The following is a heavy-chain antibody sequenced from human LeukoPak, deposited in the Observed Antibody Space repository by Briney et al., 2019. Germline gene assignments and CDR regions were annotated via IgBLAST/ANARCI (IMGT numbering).Heavy chain of an antibody. V-gene: IGHV4-59*01. D-gene: IGHD4-17*01. CDR2: IYYSGST. CDR3: ARGGAVTTLWYFDL. Sequence: KPSETLSLTCTVSGGSISSCYWSWIRQPPGKGLEWIGYIYYSGSTNYNPSLKSRVTISVDTSKNQFSLKLSSVAAADTAVYCCARGGAVTTLWYFDLWGRGTLVTVSS. CDR1: GGSISSCY. J-gene: IGHJ2*01.